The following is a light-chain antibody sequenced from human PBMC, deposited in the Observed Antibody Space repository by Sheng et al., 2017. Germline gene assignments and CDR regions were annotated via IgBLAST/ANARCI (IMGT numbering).Light chain of an antibody. J-gene: IGKJ4*01. CDR1: RSVSTN. V-gene: IGKV3-15*01. CDR3: QQYDKWPLP. CDR2: GAS. Sequence: EIVMTQSPGTLSVSPGERATLSCWASRSVSTNLAWYQQKPGQSPRLLIYGASTRATGIPARFXGSGSGTDFTLTISSLQSEDFAVYYCQQYDKWPLPFGGGTKVEIK.